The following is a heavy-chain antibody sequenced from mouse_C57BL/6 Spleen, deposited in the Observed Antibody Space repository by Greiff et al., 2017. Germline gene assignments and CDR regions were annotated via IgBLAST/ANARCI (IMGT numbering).Heavy chain of an antibody. D-gene: IGHD1-1*01. CDR1: GFSLTSYG. J-gene: IGHJ1*03. CDR2: IWRGGST. CDR3: AKKATTDEYWYFDV. Sequence: VKLMESGPGLVQPSQSLSITCPVSGFSLTSYGVHWVRQSPGKGLEWLGVIWRGGSTDYNAAFMSRLSITKDNSKSQVFFKMNSLQADDTAIYYCAKKATTDEYWYFDVWGTGTTVTVSS. V-gene: IGHV2-5*01.